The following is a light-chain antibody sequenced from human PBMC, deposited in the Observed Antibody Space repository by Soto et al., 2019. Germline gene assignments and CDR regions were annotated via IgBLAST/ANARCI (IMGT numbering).Light chain of an antibody. V-gene: IGKV1-5*03. CDR3: QQYERYST. CDR2: KAS. CDR1: QNTYTW. Sequence: DYQVTQSPSTLSASVGYRVTITCRASQNTYTWLAWYQQKPGIAPKLLIHKASTLESGVPSRFSGSGFGTEFTLTISGLQPEDSATYYCQQYERYSTFGQGTKVEIK. J-gene: IGKJ1*01.